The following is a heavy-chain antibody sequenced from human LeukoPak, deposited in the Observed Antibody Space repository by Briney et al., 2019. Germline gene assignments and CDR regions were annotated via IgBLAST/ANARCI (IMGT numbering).Heavy chain of an antibody. CDR2: IYTGGNT. Sequence: GGSLRLSCAASGFTVDSNYLSWVRQAPGKGLEWVSTIYTGGNTYYAASVKGRFTISRDFSKNTVFLHMNSLRAEDTAMYYCARGDDGGYYDYFDYWGQGALVTVSS. CDR1: GFTVDSNY. V-gene: IGHV3-53*01. CDR3: ARGDDGGYYDYFDY. D-gene: IGHD3-3*01. J-gene: IGHJ4*02.